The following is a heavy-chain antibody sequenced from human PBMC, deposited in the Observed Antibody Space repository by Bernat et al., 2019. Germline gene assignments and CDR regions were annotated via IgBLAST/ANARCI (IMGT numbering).Heavy chain of an antibody. Sequence: QVQLVESGGGVVQPGRSLRLSCAASGFTFSSYAMHWVRQAPGKGLEWVAVISYDGGNKYYADSVKDRFTISRDNAKNSLYLQMNSLRAEDTALFYCAKDIREYSGYDWEAFDIWGQGTMVTVSS. J-gene: IGHJ3*02. V-gene: IGHV3-30*04. CDR3: AKDIREYSGYDWEAFDI. CDR1: GFTFSSYA. D-gene: IGHD5-12*01. CDR2: ISYDGGNK.